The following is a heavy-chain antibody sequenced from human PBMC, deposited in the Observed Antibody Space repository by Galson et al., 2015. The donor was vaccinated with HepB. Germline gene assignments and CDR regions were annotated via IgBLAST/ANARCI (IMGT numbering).Heavy chain of an antibody. CDR3: ARGHLPPYFEAATVDY. D-gene: IGHD2-15*01. J-gene: IGHJ4*02. Sequence: SLRLSCAASGFPFSSYAMHWVRQAPGKGLEWVAVISFDGSEKYYADSVKGRFTISRDSSNHMVYLQMNSLRRGDTALYYCARGHLPPYFEAATVDYWGQGTLVTVAS. CDR2: ISFDGSEK. V-gene: IGHV3-30-3*01. CDR1: GFPFSSYA.